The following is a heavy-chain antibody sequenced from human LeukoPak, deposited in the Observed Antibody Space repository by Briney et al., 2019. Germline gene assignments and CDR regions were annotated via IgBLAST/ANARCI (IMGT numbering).Heavy chain of an antibody. V-gene: IGHV3-23*01. CDR2: ISGSGGSM. J-gene: IGHJ4*02. CDR1: GFTFSDYA. D-gene: IGHD2-2*01. Sequence: PGGSLRLSCAASGFTFSDYAMTWVRQAPGKGLEWVSVISGSGGSMFYADSVKGRFTISRDNSKNTLYLQMNSLRAEDTAVYYCAKFRPREYQLPKGDYWGQGTLVTVSS. CDR3: AKFRPREYQLPKGDY.